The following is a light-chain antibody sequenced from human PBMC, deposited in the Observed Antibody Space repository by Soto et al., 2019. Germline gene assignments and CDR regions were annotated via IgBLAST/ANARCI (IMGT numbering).Light chain of an antibody. CDR2: KAS. V-gene: IGKV1-5*03. Sequence: DIQMTQSPSTLSGSVGDRVTITCRASQTISSWLAWYQQKPGKAPKLLIYKASTLKSGVPSRFSGSGSGTEFTLTISSLQPEDFGTYYCQEYRNDYGTFGQGTKVDIK. J-gene: IGKJ1*01. CDR1: QTISSW. CDR3: QEYRNDYGT.